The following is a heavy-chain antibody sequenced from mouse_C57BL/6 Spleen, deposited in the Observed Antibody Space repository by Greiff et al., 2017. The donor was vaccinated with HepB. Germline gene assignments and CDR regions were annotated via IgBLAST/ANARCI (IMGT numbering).Heavy chain of an antibody. CDR2: IYPRSGNT. J-gene: IGHJ2*01. V-gene: IGHV1-81*01. CDR1: GYTFTSYG. Sequence: QVQLQQSGAELARPGASVKLSCKASGYTFTSYGISWVKHRTGQGLEWIGEIYPRSGNTYYNEKFKGKATLTADKSSSTAYMELRSLTSEDAAVYFCARYYYSNLYYFDYWGQGTTLTVSS. CDR3: ARYYYSNLYYFDY. D-gene: IGHD2-5*01.